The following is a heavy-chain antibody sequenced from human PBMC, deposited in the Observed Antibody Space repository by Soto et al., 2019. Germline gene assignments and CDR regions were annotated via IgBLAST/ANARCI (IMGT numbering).Heavy chain of an antibody. V-gene: IGHV1-69*01. CDR2: IIPIFGTA. Sequence: QVQLVQSGAEVKKPGSSVKVSCKASGGTFSSYAISWVRQAPGQGLEWMGGIIPIFGTANYAQKFQGRVTITADESTRTAYMELSRLRSEDTAVYYCARMYLSSSSPVDWFDPWGQGTLVTVSS. J-gene: IGHJ5*02. D-gene: IGHD6-6*01. CDR1: GGTFSSYA. CDR3: ARMYLSSSSPVDWFDP.